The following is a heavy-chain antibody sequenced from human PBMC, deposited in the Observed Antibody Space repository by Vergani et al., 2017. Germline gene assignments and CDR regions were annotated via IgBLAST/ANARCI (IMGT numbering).Heavy chain of an antibody. V-gene: IGHV1-2*02. D-gene: IGHD6-19*01. CDR3: ARGPAVAGTYYSLVSRGDAFDI. CDR1: GYTFTGYY. CDR2: INPNSGGT. Sequence: QVQLVQSGAEVKKPGASVKVSCKASGYTFTGYYMHWVRQAPGQGLEWMGWINPNSGGTNYAQKFQGRVTMTRDTSISTAYMELSRLRSDDTDVYYCARGPAVAGTYYSLVSRGDAFDIWGQGTMVTVSS. J-gene: IGHJ3*02.